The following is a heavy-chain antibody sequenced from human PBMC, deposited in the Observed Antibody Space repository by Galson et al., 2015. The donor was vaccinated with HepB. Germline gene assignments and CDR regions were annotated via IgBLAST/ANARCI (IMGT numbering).Heavy chain of an antibody. V-gene: IGHV4-59*08. D-gene: IGHD4-17*01. CDR1: GGSISSYY. CDR3: ARQVTYGDYLDY. Sequence: SETLSLTCTVSGGSISSYYWSWIRQPPGKGLEWIGYIYYSGSTNYNPSLKSRVTISVDTSKNQFSLKLSSVTAADTAVYYCARQVTYGDYLDYWGQGTLVTVSS. CDR2: IYYSGST. J-gene: IGHJ4*02.